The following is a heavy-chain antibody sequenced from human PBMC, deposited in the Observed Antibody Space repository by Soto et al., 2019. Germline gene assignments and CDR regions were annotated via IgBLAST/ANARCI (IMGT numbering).Heavy chain of an antibody. CDR2: IYYSGST. V-gene: IGHV4-59*01. J-gene: IGHJ2*01. CDR1: GGSISSYY. Sequence: SETLSLTCTVSGGSISSYYWSWIRQPPGKGLEWIGYIYYSGSTNYNPSLKSRVTISVDTSKNQFSLKLSSVTAADTAVYYCARDGNLMVAATRGDWYFDLWGRGTLVTVSS. CDR3: ARDGNLMVAATRGDWYFDL. D-gene: IGHD2-15*01.